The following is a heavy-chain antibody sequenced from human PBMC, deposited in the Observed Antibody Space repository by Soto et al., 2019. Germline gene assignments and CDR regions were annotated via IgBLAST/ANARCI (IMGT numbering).Heavy chain of an antibody. V-gene: IGHV4-31*03. J-gene: IGHJ4*02. CDR1: GGSISSGGYY. D-gene: IGHD3-10*01. Sequence: QVQLQEPGPGLVKPSQTLSLTCTVSGGSISSGGYYWNWIRQHLWKGLEWIGYIYYSGTTYYDPSLKSRVTLAVDRSKNQFSLKLNSVTAADAAVYYCARGKTYGSYDYWGQGTLVTVSS. CDR2: IYYSGTT. CDR3: ARGKTYGSYDY.